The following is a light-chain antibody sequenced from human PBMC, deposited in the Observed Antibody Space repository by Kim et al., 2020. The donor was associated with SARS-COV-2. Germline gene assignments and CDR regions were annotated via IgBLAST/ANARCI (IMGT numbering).Light chain of an antibody. CDR2: EAT. CDR1: QSVSY. Sequence: LSLAPGQRATRPGRASQSVSYLAWYQQRPGQSPRLLMYEATSRATGIPDRVSGSGSGTDFTLTISGLEPEDFQVYYCQQSDASPLTFGGGTKLEI. V-gene: IGKV3-20*01. CDR3: QQSDASPLT. J-gene: IGKJ4*01.